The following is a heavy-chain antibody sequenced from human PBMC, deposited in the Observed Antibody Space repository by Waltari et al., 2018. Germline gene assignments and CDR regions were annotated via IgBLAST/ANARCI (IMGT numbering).Heavy chain of an antibody. Sequence: YWGWIRQPPGKGLEWIGSIYYSGSTYYNPSLKSRVTISVDTSKNQFSLKLSSVTAADTAVYYCASIAARPEGFDYWGQGTLVTVSS. CDR1: Y. CDR2: IYYSGST. V-gene: IGHV4-39*01. J-gene: IGHJ4*02. CDR3: ASIAARPEGFDY. D-gene: IGHD6-6*01.